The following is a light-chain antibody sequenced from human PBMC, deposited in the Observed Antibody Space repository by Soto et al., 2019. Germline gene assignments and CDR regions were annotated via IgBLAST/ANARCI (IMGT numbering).Light chain of an antibody. J-gene: IGLJ2*01. CDR2: SNN. CDR3: AAWDDSLNAVV. Sequence: QSVLTQPPSASGTHGQRVTISCSGSNSNIGSNTVNWYQQLPGTAPKLLIYSNNQRPSGVPDRFSGSKSGTSASLAISGLQSEDEADYYCAAWDDSLNAVVFGGGTKVTVL. CDR1: NSNIGSNT. V-gene: IGLV1-44*01.